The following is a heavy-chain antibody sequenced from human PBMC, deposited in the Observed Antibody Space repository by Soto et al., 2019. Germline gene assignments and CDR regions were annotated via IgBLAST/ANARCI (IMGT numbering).Heavy chain of an antibody. CDR2: IIPIFGTA. V-gene: IGHV1-69*13. J-gene: IGHJ4*01. D-gene: IGHD2-15*01. CDR3: ARDCSGGSCYFDY. CDR1: GGTFSSYA. Sequence: GASVKVSCKASGGTFSSYAISWVRQAPGQGLEWMGGIIPIFGTANYAQKFQGRVTITADESTSTAYMELSSLRSEDTAVYYCARDCSGGSCYFDYWGHGTLVTVSS.